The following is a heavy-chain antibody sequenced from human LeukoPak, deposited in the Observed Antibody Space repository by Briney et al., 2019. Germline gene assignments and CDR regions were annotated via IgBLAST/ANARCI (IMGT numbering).Heavy chain of an antibody. Sequence: PGGSLRLACAASGYTFSSYAMSWVRQAPGKGLEWVSAISGSGGSTYYADSVKGRFTISRDNSKNTLYLQMNSLRAEDTAVYYCAKGGGYSGYEIFDYWGQGTLVTVSS. CDR3: AKGGGYSGYEIFDY. V-gene: IGHV3-23*01. J-gene: IGHJ4*02. CDR1: GYTFSSYA. CDR2: ISGSGGST. D-gene: IGHD5-12*01.